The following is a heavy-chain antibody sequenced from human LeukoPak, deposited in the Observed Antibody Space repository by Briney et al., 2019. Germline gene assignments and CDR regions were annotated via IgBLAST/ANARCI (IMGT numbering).Heavy chain of an antibody. V-gene: IGHV1-3*01. CDR3: ASRYGDDVRGAFDI. Sequence: ASVKVSCKASGYTFINYVIHWVRQAPGQRLEWMGWINAGNGDTRYSQKFQGRVTITRDTSASTAYMGLSNLRSEDAAVYYCASRYGDDVRGAFDIWGQGTMVIVSS. CDR1: GYTFINYV. CDR2: INAGNGDT. J-gene: IGHJ3*02. D-gene: IGHD4-17*01.